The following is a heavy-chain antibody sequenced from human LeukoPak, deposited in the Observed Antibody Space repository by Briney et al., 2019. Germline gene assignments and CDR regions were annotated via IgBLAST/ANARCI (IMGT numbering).Heavy chain of an antibody. CDR2: ISGSGDAT. D-gene: IGHD3-9*01. V-gene: IGHV3-23*01. CDR3: AKALRYFDWSKEGVTPGGAYYYYYGMDV. J-gene: IGHJ6*02. Sequence: PGGSLRLSCAASGSTFTNYPMAWVRQAPGKGPEWVSAISGSGDATIYADSVKGRFTISRDNSKNTLYLQMNSLRAEDTAVYYCAKALRYFDWSKEGVTPGGAYYYYYGMDVWGPGTTVTVSS. CDR1: GSTFTNYP.